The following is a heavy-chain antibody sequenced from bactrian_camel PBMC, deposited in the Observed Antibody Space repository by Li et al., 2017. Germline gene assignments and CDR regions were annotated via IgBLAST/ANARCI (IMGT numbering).Heavy chain of an antibody. CDR1: GSTFGSC. J-gene: IGHJ4*01. D-gene: IGHD4*01. Sequence: HVQLVESGGGTAQAGGSLRHSCAISGSTFGSCFGWFRQTPGKEREAVAVIDTDGTTEYANSVKGRVTISQDSAKSTIYLQMNSLKSDDTAMYYCSAGLSWAGAAEFADYCDDTFGQGTQVTVS. CDR2: IDTDGTT. V-gene: IGHV3S55*01.